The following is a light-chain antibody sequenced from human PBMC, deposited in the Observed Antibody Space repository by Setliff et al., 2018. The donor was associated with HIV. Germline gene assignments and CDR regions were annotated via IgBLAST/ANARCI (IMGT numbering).Light chain of an antibody. Sequence: QSVLTQPASVSGSPGQSITISCTGASSDVGGYSFVSWYQQHPGKAPKLMIYDVSYRPSGVSDRFSGSKSGNTAYLTISGLQAEDEADYYCSSYTSSTPLYVFGTGTKV. CDR2: DVS. V-gene: IGLV2-14*03. CDR1: SSDVGGYSF. CDR3: SSYTSSTPLYV. J-gene: IGLJ1*01.